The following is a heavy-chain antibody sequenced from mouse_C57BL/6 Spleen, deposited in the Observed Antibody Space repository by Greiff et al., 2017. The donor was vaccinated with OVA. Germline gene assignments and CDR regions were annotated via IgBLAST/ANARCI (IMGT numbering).Heavy chain of an antibody. CDR1: GFSFNTYA. V-gene: IGHV10-1*01. CDR3: VSRNYYGSSYSAMDY. J-gene: IGHJ4*01. D-gene: IGHD1-1*01. Sequence: EVQGVESGGGLVQPKGSLKLSCAASGFSFNTYAMNWVRQAPGKGLEWVARIRSKSNNYATYYADSVKDRFTISRDDSESMLYLQMNNLKTEDTAMYYCVSRNYYGSSYSAMDYWGQGTSVTVSS. CDR2: IRSKSNNYAT.